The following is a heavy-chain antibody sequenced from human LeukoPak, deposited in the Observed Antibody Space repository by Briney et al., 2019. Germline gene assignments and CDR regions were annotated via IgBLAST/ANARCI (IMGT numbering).Heavy chain of an antibody. CDR3: ARGERWLLPPTDY. CDR2: IRYDGSNK. J-gene: IGHJ4*02. D-gene: IGHD5-24*01. V-gene: IGHV3-30*02. CDR1: GFTFSSYG. Sequence: TGGSLRLSCAASGFTFSSYGMHWVRQAPGKGLEWVAFIRYDGSNKYYADSVKGRFTISRDNSKNTLYLQMNSLRAADTAVYYCARGERWLLPPTDYWGQGTLVTVSS.